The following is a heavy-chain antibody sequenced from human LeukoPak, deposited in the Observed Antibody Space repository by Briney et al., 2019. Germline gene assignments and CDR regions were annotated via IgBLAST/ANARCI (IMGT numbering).Heavy chain of an antibody. J-gene: IGHJ5*02. CDR3: ARGAATDGTARRTPRNNWFDP. CDR1: GGSISSYY. D-gene: IGHD1-14*01. CDR2: IYYNGNT. V-gene: IGHV4-59*12. Sequence: PSDTLSLTCTVSGGSISSYYWSWIRQPPGKGLEWIGYIYYNGNTNHNPSLKSRLTISVDTSKNQFSLKLSSVTAADTAVYYCARGAATDGTARRTPRNNWFDPWGQGTLVTVSS.